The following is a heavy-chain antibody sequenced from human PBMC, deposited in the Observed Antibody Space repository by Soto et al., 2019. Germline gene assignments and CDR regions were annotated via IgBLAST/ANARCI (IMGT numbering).Heavy chain of an antibody. CDR3: AKDDCSGGSCYYHY. D-gene: IGHD2-15*01. Sequence: GGSLRLSCAASGFTFSNAWINWVRQAPGKGLEWVGRVKSKNNGGTTDFAAPVKGRFAISRDNSKNTLYLQMNSLRAEDTAVYYCAKDDCSGGSCYYHYWGQGTLVTVSS. CDR2: VKSKNNGGTT. J-gene: IGHJ4*02. CDR1: GFTFSNAW. V-gene: IGHV3-15*07.